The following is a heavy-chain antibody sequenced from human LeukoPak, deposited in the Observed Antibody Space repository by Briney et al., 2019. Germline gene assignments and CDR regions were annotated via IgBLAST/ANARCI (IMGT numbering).Heavy chain of an antibody. CDR3: ARDLPTPSIGWGDY. J-gene: IGHJ4*02. CDR2: IDPSGGST. CDR1: GYTFTRYY. V-gene: IGHV1-46*01. Sequence: ASVKVSCKASGYTFTRYYMHWVRQAPGQGLEWMGIIDPSGGSTSYAQNFQGGITMTRDATTSTVYLELSSLRSEDTAVYYCARDLPTPSIGWGDYWGQGTLVTVSS. D-gene: IGHD3-16*01.